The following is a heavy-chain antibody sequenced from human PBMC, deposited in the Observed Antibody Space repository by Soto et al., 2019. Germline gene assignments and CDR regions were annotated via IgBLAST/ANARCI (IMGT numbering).Heavy chain of an antibody. J-gene: IGHJ4*02. CDR3: ARGLNTAIDPWHLDS. D-gene: IGHD2-21*02. V-gene: IGHV4-4*02. Sequence: SETLSLTCTVSGDSMSSFTYWTWVRPPPGKGLEWIGEIYQSGSTNYNPSLKSRVTISADKSNNQFSLRLSSVTAADTAVYYCARGLNTAIDPWHLDSWGQGTLVTVSS. CDR2: IYQSGST. CDR1: GDSMSSFTY.